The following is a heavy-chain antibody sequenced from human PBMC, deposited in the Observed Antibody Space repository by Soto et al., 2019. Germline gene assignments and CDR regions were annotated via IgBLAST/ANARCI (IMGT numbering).Heavy chain of an antibody. V-gene: IGHV3-23*01. Sequence: GGSLRLSCAASGFTFRNYGMSWVRQAPGKGLEWVSAISISGSSTDYADSVKGRFIISRDNAKNTLYLQMNSLRAEDTAVYYCARPRYDSTGTPFDHWGLGTLVTVSS. D-gene: IGHD3-22*01. J-gene: IGHJ4*02. CDR1: GFTFRNYG. CDR2: ISISGSST. CDR3: ARPRYDSTGTPFDH.